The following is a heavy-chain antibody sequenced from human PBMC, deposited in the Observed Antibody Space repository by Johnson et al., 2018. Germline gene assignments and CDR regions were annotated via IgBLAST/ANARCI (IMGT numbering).Heavy chain of an antibody. CDR3: AKAPVGWLGEGAEYFQH. J-gene: IGHJ1*01. D-gene: IGHD3-3*01. CDR2: LSSNGGSI. Sequence: QVQLVESGGGLVQPGGSLRLSCAASGFTFSSYAMHWVRQAPGKGLEYVSALSSNGGSIGYADSVEGRFTISRDNAKNSLYLQMNSLRPEDTALYYCAKAPVGWLGEGAEYFQHWGQGTLVTVSS. CDR1: GFTFSSYA. V-gene: IGHV3-64*04.